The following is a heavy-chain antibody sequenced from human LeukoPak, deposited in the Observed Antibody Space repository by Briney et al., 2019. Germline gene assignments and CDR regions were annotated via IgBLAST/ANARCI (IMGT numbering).Heavy chain of an antibody. V-gene: IGHV3-30*02. CDR1: GFTFNTYT. J-gene: IGHJ4*02. CDR2: IRYDGNNK. D-gene: IGHD1-1*01. Sequence: GGSLRLSCAASGFTFNTYTMNWVRQAPGKGLEWVAFIRYDGNNKYYADSVKGQFTISRDNSENTLYLQLNSLRAEDTAVYYCTTINVASVFDYWGPGILVTVSS. CDR3: TTINVASVFDY.